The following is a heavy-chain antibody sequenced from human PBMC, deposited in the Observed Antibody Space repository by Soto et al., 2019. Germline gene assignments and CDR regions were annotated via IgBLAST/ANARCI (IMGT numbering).Heavy chain of an antibody. CDR2: ISYDGSNK. Sequence: QVQLVESGGGVVQPGRSLRLSCAASGFTFSSYAMHWVRQAPGKGLEWVAVISYDGSNKYYADSVKGRFTISRDNSKNTLYLQMNSLRAEDTAVYYCARESNVVAGTVLDYWGQGTLVTVSS. CDR3: ARESNVVAGTVLDY. D-gene: IGHD6-19*01. CDR1: GFTFSSYA. V-gene: IGHV3-30-3*01. J-gene: IGHJ4*02.